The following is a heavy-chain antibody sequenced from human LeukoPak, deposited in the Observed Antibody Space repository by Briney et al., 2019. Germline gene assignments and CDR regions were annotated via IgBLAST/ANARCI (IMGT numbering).Heavy chain of an antibody. Sequence: ASVKVSCKASGYTFTSYDINWVRQATGQGPEWMGWMNPNSGNTGYAQKFQGRVTITRNTSISTAYMELSSLRSEDTAVYYCARGYDFWSGYYWYFDYWGQGTLVTVSS. D-gene: IGHD3-3*01. CDR3: ARGYDFWSGYYWYFDY. J-gene: IGHJ4*02. CDR2: MNPNSGNT. V-gene: IGHV1-8*03. CDR1: GYTFTSYD.